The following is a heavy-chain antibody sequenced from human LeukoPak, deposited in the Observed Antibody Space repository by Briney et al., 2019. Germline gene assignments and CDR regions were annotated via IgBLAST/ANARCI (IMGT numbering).Heavy chain of an antibody. D-gene: IGHD3-10*02. V-gene: IGHV3-23*01. CDR2: TSGSSGNT. J-gene: IGHJ6*04. CDR1: GFTFSSYA. Sequence: WGSLRLSCAASGFTFSSYAMSWVRQAPGKGLEWVSTTSGSSGNTYYADSVKGRFTISRDNAKNSLYLQMNSLRAEDTAVYYCAELGITMIGGVWGKGTTVTISS. CDR3: AELGITMIGGV.